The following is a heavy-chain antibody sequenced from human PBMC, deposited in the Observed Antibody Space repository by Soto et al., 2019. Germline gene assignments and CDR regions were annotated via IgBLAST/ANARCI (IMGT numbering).Heavy chain of an antibody. J-gene: IGHJ3*02. Sequence: ASVKVSCKASGYTFTGYYMHWVRQAPGQGLEWMGWINPNSGGTNYAQKFQGRVTMTRDTSISTAYMELSRLRSDDTAVYYCARLFRVVTAPPDAFDIWGQGTMVTVSS. CDR2: INPNSGGT. V-gene: IGHV1-2*02. CDR3: ARLFRVVTAPPDAFDI. D-gene: IGHD2-21*02. CDR1: GYTFTGYY.